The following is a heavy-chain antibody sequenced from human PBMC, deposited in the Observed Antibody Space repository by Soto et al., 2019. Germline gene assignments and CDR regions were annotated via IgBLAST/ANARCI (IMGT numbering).Heavy chain of an antibody. CDR2: ISAYIGNT. CDR1: GYTFTTYA. Sequence: QVQLVQSGAEVKQPGASVKVSCKASGYTFTTYAITWVRQAPGQGLEWMGWISAYIGNTNYAQKVQGRVTMTTDTSTSTAYMELRGLRSDDTAVYYCARAGPVAGPIGNSIGYWGQGTLVTVSS. J-gene: IGHJ4*02. CDR3: ARAGPVAGPIGNSIGY. V-gene: IGHV1-18*01. D-gene: IGHD6-19*01.